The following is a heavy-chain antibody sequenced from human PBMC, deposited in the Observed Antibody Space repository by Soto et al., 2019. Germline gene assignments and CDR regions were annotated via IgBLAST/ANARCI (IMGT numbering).Heavy chain of an antibody. CDR3: ARRDTSLVTDS. V-gene: IGHV4-30-2*01. D-gene: IGHD5-18*01. Sequence: QLQLRESGSGLVKPSQTLSLTCAVSGASVTSSGYSWSWIRQPPGKGLEWIGYIYHSDTTYYNPSLRSRVTISVARSKNLLSLTLTSVTAADSAVYYCARRDTSLVTDSWGQGTLVTVSS. J-gene: IGHJ4*02. CDR2: IYHSDTT. CDR1: GASVTSSGYS.